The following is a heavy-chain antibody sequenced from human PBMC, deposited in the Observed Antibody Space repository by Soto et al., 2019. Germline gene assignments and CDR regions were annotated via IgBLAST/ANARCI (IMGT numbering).Heavy chain of an antibody. V-gene: IGHV4-61*01. J-gene: IGHJ4*02. D-gene: IGHD1-26*01. CDR2: IYYSGGT. CDR1: GGSVSSGSYY. CDR3: ARLIIVGATTWGGNFDY. Sequence: SETLSLTCTVSGGSVSSGSYYWSWIRQPPGKGLEWIGYIYYSGGTNYNPSLKSRVTISVDTSKNQFSLKLSSVTAADTAVYYCARLIIVGATTWGGNFDYWGQGTLVTVSS.